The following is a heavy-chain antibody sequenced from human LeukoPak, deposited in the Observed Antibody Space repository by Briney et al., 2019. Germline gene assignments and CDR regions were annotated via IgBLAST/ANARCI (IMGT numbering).Heavy chain of an antibody. V-gene: IGHV4-34*01. CDR3: ARGPGTWYYY. Sequence: SETLSLTCAVYGGSFSGYYWSWIRQPPGKGLEWIGEINHSGSTNYNPSLKSRVTISMDTSKNQFSPKLSSVTAADTALYYCARGPGTWYYYWGQGTLVTVSS. J-gene: IGHJ4*02. D-gene: IGHD6-13*01. CDR2: INHSGST. CDR1: GGSFSGYY.